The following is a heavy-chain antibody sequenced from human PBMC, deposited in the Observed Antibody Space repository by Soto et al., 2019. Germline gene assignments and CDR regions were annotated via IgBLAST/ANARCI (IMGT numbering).Heavy chain of an antibody. Sequence: QVQLQQWGAGLLKSSETLSLTCAVYGGSFSGYYWNWLRLPPGEGLVWIGKIDQSGSTNYNPSLKSPVTMSVDMSRRQFSLKLTSATAMDRAVSYCAGGRDTVVRGVMNWFDPWGQGTLFTFAS. CDR1: GGSFSGYY. D-gene: IGHD3-10*01. V-gene: IGHV4-34*01. J-gene: IGHJ5*02. CDR2: IDQSGST. CDR3: AGGRDTVVRGVMNWFDP.